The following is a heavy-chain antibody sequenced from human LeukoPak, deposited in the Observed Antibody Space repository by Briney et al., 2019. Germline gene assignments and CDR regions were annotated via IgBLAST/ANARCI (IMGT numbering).Heavy chain of an antibody. CDR3: ARDNYYDSSGYYEGLFDY. CDR2: IYTSGST. Sequence: SETLSLTCTVSGGSISSGSYYWSWIRQPAGKGLEWIGRIYTSGSTNYNPSLKSRVTISVDTSKNQFSLKLSSVTAAGTAVYYCARDNYYDSSGYYEGLFDYWGQGTLVTVSS. J-gene: IGHJ4*02. CDR1: GGSISSGSYY. D-gene: IGHD3-22*01. V-gene: IGHV4-61*02.